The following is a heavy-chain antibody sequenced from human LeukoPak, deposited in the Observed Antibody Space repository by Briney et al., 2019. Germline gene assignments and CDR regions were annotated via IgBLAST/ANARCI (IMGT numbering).Heavy chain of an antibody. CDR2: ISRSSNYK. Sequence: GGSLRLSCAASGFTFSSYSMNWVRQAPGKGLEWVSSISRSSNYKYYADSVKGRFTISRDNAKNSLYLQMNSLRAEDTAVYYCAKEGHPVTTSPNDYYYYYYMDVWGKGTTVTISS. CDR1: GFTFSSYS. CDR3: AKEGHPVTTSPNDYYYYYYMDV. D-gene: IGHD4-17*01. J-gene: IGHJ6*03. V-gene: IGHV3-21*04.